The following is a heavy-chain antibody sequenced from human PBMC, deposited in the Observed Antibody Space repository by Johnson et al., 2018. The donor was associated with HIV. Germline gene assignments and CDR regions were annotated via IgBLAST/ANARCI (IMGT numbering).Heavy chain of an antibody. J-gene: IGHJ3*02. V-gene: IGHV3-66*02. CDR3: ARPMGAVDECDAFDI. D-gene: IGHD1-26*01. CDR2: IYSGSNT. CDR1: GFAVSRNY. Sequence: EVHLVESGGGLVQSGGSLRLSCAASGFAVSRNYMSWVRQAPGKGLEWVSVIYSGSNTYYADSVKGRFTISRDNAKNSLYLQMNSLRAEDTAVYYCARPMGAVDECDAFDIWGHGTMVTVSS.